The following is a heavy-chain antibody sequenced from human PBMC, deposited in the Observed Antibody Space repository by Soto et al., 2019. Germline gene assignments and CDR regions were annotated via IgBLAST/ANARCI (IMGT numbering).Heavy chain of an antibody. Sequence: KTSETLSLTCTVSGGSISSYYWSWIRQPPGQGLEWIGYIYNSGSTNYNPSLKSRVTISVDTSKNQFSLKLRSVSAADTAVYYCARTVDTTTDYYYGMDVWGQGTTVTVSS. V-gene: IGHV4-59*01. D-gene: IGHD5-18*01. CDR1: GGSISSYY. CDR3: ARTVDTTTDYYYGMDV. J-gene: IGHJ6*02. CDR2: IYNSGST.